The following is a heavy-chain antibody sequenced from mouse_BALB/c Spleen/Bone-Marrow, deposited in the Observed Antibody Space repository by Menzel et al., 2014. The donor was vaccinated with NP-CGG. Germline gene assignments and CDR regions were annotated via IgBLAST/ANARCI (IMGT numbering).Heavy chain of an antibody. CDR3: ASYYYGHYFDY. V-gene: IGHV14-3*02. D-gene: IGHD1-1*01. Sequence: GLEWIGRTDPANGNTKYDPKFQGKATITADTSSNTAYLQLSSLTSEDTAVYYCASYYYGHYFDYWGQGTTLTVSS. J-gene: IGHJ2*01. CDR2: TDPANGNT.